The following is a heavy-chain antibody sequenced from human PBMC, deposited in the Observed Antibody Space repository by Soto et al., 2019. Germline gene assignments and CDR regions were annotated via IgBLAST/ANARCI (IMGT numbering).Heavy chain of an antibody. V-gene: IGHV3-30*18. CDR3: AKDVDYYYDSSGLH. CDR1: GFTFSSYG. D-gene: IGHD3-22*01. Sequence: PGGSLRLSCAASGFTFSSYGMHWVRQAPGKGLEWVAVISYDGSNKYYADSVKGRFTISRDNSKNTLYLQMNSLRAEDTAVYYCAKDVDYYYDSSGLHWGQGTLVTVSS. CDR2: ISYDGSNK. J-gene: IGHJ4*02.